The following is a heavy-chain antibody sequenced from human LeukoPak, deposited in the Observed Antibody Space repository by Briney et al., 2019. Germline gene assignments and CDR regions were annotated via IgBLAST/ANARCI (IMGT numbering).Heavy chain of an antibody. J-gene: IGHJ4*02. CDR2: INPNSGGT. V-gene: IGHV1-2*02. CDR3: ASDLGYSGCDEADYFDY. Sequence: GASVKVSCRASGYTFTGYYMHWVRQAPGQGLEWMGWINPNSGGTNYAQKFQGRVTMTRDTSISTAYMELSRLRSDDTAVYYCASDLGYSGCDEADYFDYWGQGTLVTVSS. D-gene: IGHD5-12*01. CDR1: GYTFTGYY.